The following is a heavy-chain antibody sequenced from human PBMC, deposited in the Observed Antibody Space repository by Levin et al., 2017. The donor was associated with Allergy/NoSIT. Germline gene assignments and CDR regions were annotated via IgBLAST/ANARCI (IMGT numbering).Heavy chain of an antibody. CDR1: GFILGSYG. D-gene: IGHD3-22*01. V-gene: IGHV3-33*01. J-gene: IGHJ4*02. CDR3: ARDDDSSGHYGIFNY. Sequence: GESLKISCATSGFILGSYGMHWVRQAPGKGLEWVAVLWYDGNRKYYADSVKGRFTIFRDRSKSTLYLQMNSLVAEDTAVYYCARDDDSSGHYGIFNYWGQGTLVTVAS. CDR2: LWYDGNRK.